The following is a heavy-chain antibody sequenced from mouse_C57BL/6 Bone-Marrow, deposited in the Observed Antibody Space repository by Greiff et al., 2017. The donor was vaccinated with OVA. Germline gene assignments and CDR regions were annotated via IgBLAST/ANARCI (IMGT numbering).Heavy chain of an antibody. CDR3: ARDYGSSSAWFAY. J-gene: IGHJ3*01. D-gene: IGHD1-1*01. Sequence: EVNVVESGGGLVKPGGSLKLSCAASGFTFSSYAMSWVRQTPEKRLEWVATISDGGSYTYYPDNVKGRFTISRDNAKNNLYLQMSHLKSEDTAMYYCARDYGSSSAWFAYWGQGTLVTVSA. V-gene: IGHV5-4*01. CDR2: ISDGGSYT. CDR1: GFTFSSYA.